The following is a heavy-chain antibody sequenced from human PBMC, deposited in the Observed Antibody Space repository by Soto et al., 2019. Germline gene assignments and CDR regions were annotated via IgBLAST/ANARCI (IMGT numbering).Heavy chain of an antibody. D-gene: IGHD5-18*01. J-gene: IGHJ4*02. CDR1: GFTVSSYG. Sequence: QAQLVESGGGVVQPGRSLRLSCAASGFTVSSYGMHWVRQAPGTGLEWVAVISYDGGLQHYADSVKGRFTISRDNSKNSVLLQMNSLRAEDTAVYYCVSDRGYGHASVPYSWGQGTLVSVSS. CDR2: ISYDGGLQ. CDR3: VSDRGYGHASVPYS. V-gene: IGHV3-30*13.